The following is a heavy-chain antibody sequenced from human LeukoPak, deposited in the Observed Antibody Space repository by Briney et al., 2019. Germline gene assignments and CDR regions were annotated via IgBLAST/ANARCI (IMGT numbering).Heavy chain of an antibody. CDR3: ARFTAGWFDP. Sequence: GGSLRLSCAVSGFSVSSKYMSWVRQAPGKGLEWVSVIYNSGDTYYADSVKGRFSISRDNSENTVFLQMNSLRADDTATYYCARFTAGWFDPWGQGTLVTVSS. J-gene: IGHJ5*02. V-gene: IGHV3-53*01. CDR2: IYNSGDT. CDR1: GFSVSSKY.